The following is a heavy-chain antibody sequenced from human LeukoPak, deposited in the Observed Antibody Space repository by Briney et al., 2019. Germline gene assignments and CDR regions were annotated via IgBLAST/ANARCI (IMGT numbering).Heavy chain of an antibody. CDR1: GFTFSSYG. CDR3: AKDYNWSDGY. V-gene: IGHV3-23*01. Sequence: HPGGSLRLSCAASGFTFSSYGMSWVRHAPGKGRERVSGISVRADSTSYAASVKGRFTISRDNSKNTLYLQMNSLRDEDTAVYYCAKDYNWSDGYRGQGTLVTVSS. J-gene: IGHJ4*02. CDR2: ISVRADST. D-gene: IGHD1-20*01.